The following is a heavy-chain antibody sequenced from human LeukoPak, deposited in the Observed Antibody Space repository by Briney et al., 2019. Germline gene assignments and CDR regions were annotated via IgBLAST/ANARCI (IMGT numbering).Heavy chain of an antibody. Sequence: SETLSLTCTVSGGSISSCSYYWGWIRQPPGKGLEWIGSIYYSGSTYYNPSLKSRVTISVDTSKNQFSLKLSSVTAADTAVYYCARQGPKGGYYDSSGSFDYWGQGTLVTVSS. CDR3: ARQGPKGGYYDSSGSFDY. D-gene: IGHD3-22*01. CDR1: GGSISSCSYY. V-gene: IGHV4-39*01. CDR2: IYYSGST. J-gene: IGHJ4*02.